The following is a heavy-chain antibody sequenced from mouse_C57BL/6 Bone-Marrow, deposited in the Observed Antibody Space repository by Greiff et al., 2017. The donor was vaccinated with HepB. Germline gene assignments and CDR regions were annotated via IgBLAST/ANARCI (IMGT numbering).Heavy chain of an antibody. CDR2: FYPGSGSI. V-gene: IGHV1-62-2*01. CDR3: ARHERGYYGSSSFDY. J-gene: IGHJ2*01. D-gene: IGHD1-1*01. CDR1: GYTFTEYT. Sequence: VKLQQSGAELVKPGASVKLSCKASGYTFTEYTIHWVKQRSGQGLEWIGWFYPGSGSIKYNEKFKDKATLTADKSSSAVFMELSRLTSEDSVVYFCARHERGYYGSSSFDYWGQGTTLTVSS.